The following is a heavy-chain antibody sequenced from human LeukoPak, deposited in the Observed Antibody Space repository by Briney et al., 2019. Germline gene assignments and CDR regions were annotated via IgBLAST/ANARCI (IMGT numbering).Heavy chain of an antibody. CDR2: VYFSGGA. CDR3: AVNPPRHTFDI. V-gene: IGHV4-59*12. CDR1: GGSISTYY. J-gene: IGHJ3*02. Sequence: SETLSLTCTVSGGSISTYYWGWIRQCPGEGLGWIGCVYFSGGANYNPSLTSLVTISVDTSKNTCSLEVSSVTAADTAVYFCAVNPPRHTFDIWGQGTMVTVSS.